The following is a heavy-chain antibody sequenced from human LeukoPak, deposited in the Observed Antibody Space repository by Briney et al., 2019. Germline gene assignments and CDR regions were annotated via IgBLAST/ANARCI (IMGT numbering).Heavy chain of an antibody. CDR1: GGSISSYY. CDR3: ARDFGGDYVGWFDP. D-gene: IGHD4-17*01. J-gene: IGHJ5*02. CDR2: IYYIGRT. V-gene: IGHV4-59*01. Sequence: SETLSLTCTVSGGSISSYYWSWIRRPPGKGLEWIGYIYYIGRTNYNPSLKSRVTISVDTSNNQFSLKLTSVTAADTAVYYCARDFGGDYVGWFDPWGQGTLVTVSS.